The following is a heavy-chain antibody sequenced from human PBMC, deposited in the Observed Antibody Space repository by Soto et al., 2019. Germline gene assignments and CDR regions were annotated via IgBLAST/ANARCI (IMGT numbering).Heavy chain of an antibody. J-gene: IGHJ4*02. Sequence: PSETLSLTCTVSGGSISSYYWSWIRQPPGKGLEWIGYIYYSGSTNYNPSLKSRVTISVDTSKNQFSLKLSSVTAADTAVYYCVRDGSGWFDYWGQGTLVTVSS. D-gene: IGHD6-19*01. CDR3: VRDGSGWFDY. CDR1: GGSISSYY. CDR2: IYYSGST. V-gene: IGHV4-59*08.